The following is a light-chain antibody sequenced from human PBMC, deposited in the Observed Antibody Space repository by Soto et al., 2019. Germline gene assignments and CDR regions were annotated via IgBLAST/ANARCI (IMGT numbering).Light chain of an antibody. CDR2: AAS. CDR1: QSIRYY. Sequence: DIQMTQSPSSLSASVGDRVTITCRASQSIRYYLNWYQQKPGKAPKLLIYAASSLQSGVPSRFSGSGSGTDFTLTISSLQPEDFATYYCQQSYSTPHNTVGQGTKLEIK. J-gene: IGKJ2*01. V-gene: IGKV1-39*01. CDR3: QQSYSTPHNT.